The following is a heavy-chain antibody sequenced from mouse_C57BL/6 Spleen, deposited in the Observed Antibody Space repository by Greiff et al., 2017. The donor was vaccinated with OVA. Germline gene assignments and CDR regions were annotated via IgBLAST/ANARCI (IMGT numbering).Heavy chain of an antibody. Sequence: QVQLQQPGAELVKPGASVKLSCKASGYTFTSYWMQWVKQRPGQGLEWIGEIDPSDSYTNYNQKFKGKATLTVDTSSSTAYMQLSSLTSEDSAVYYGARRDYSNYWYFDVWGTGTTVTVSS. D-gene: IGHD2-5*01. CDR2: IDPSDSYT. CDR3: ARRDYSNYWYFDV. V-gene: IGHV1-50*01. J-gene: IGHJ1*03. CDR1: GYTFTSYW.